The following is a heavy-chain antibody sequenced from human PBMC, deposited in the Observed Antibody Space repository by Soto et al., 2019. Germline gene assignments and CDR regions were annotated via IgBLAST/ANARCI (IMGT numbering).Heavy chain of an antibody. CDR1: GFTFSSYA. V-gene: IGHV3-30-3*01. CDR3: ARELEWELLGDAFDI. D-gene: IGHD1-26*01. Sequence: QVQLVESGGGVVQPGRSLRLSCAASGFTFSSYAMHWVRQAPGKGLEWVAVISYDGSNKYYADSVKGRFTISRDNSKNTLYLQMNSLRAEDTAVYYCARELEWELLGDAFDIWGQGTMVTVSS. CDR2: ISYDGSNK. J-gene: IGHJ3*02.